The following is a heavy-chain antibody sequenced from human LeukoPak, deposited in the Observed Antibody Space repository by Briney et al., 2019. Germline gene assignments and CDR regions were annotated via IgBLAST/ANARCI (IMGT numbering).Heavy chain of an antibody. J-gene: IGHJ3*02. Sequence: SETLSLTCAVYGGSFSGYYWSWIRQPAGKGLEWIGRIYTSGSTNYNPSLKSRVTMSVDTSKNQFSLKLSSVTAADTAVYYCARGIAAAGDDAFDIWGQGTMVTVSS. D-gene: IGHD6-13*01. V-gene: IGHV4-59*10. CDR1: GGSFSGYY. CDR3: ARGIAAAGDDAFDI. CDR2: IYTSGST.